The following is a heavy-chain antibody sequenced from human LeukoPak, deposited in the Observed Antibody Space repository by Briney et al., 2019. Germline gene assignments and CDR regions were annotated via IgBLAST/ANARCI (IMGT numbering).Heavy chain of an antibody. CDR1: GGSISSGDYY. CDR2: IYYSGST. J-gene: IGHJ5*02. D-gene: IGHD3-3*01. Sequence: PSETLSLTCTVSGGSISSGDYYWSWIRQPPGKGLEWIGYIYYSGSTYYNPSLKSRVTILVDTSKNQFSLKLSSVTAADTAVYYCARGRPPPGGDFWSGYYYWFDPWGQGTLVTVSS. V-gene: IGHV4-30-4*08. CDR3: ARGRPPPGGDFWSGYYYWFDP.